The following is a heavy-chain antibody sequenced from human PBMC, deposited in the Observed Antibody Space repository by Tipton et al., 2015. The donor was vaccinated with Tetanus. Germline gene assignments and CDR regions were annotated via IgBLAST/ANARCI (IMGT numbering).Heavy chain of an antibody. J-gene: IGHJ4*02. CDR2: IYPGDSDT. Sequence: QLVQSGAEVKKPGESLKISCKGSGYTFTNYWIGWVRQMPGKGLEWMGIIYPGDSDTRYSPSFQGQVTISVDKSISTAYLQWSSLKASDTAIYYCGRPRGSSTNNLDIWGQGTLVTVSS. V-gene: IGHV5-51*01. CDR1: GYTFTNYW. CDR3: GRPRGSSTNNLDI. D-gene: IGHD2-2*01.